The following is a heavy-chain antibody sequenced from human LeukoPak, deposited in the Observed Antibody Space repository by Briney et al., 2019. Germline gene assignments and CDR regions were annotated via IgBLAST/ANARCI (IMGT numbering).Heavy chain of an antibody. CDR2: IGKNPDRK. Sequence: GGSLRLSCAASGFIFINYALASVRQAPGKSLEWVSTIGKNPDRKIYASCVKGRFTISSDNSKNTVYLQMNSLRAENTAIYYCAKTEGSGLVYDFMDVWGKGTTVTISS. CDR3: AKTEGSGLVYDFMDV. CDR1: GFIFINYA. J-gene: IGHJ6*03. V-gene: IGHV3-23*01. D-gene: IGHD3-10*01.